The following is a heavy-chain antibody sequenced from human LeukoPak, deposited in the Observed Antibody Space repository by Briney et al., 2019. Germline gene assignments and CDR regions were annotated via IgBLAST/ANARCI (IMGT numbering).Heavy chain of an antibody. CDR2: IYYSGST. J-gene: IGHJ4*02. V-gene: IGHV4-59*12. CDR1: YX. D-gene: IGHD3-16*01. CDR3: ARDGGFFDY. Sequence: YXXSWIXXPPGKGLEWIGYIYYSGSTNYNPSLKSRVTISVDTSKNQFSLKLSSVTAADTAVYYCARDGGFFDYWGQGTLVTDSS.